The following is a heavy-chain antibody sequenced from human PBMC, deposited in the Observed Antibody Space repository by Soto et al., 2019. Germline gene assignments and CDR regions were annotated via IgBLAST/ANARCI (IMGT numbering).Heavy chain of an antibody. D-gene: IGHD3-3*01. CDR3: AYDSCEWSGYSLFYY. J-gene: IGHJ4*02. CDR1: GFTFSSYA. CDR2: ISGSGGST. Sequence: PGGSLRLSCAASGFTFSSYAMSWVRQAPGKGLEWVSAISGSGGSTYYADSVKGRFTISRDNSKNTLYLQMNSLRAEDTAVYYCAYDSCEWSGYSLFYYWGQGTLVTVSS. V-gene: IGHV3-23*01.